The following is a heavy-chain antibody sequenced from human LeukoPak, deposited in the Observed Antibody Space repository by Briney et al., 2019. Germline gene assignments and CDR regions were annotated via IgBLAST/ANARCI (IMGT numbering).Heavy chain of an antibody. Sequence: GGSLRLSCAASGFTFTNFAMHWVRQAPGKGLEWVTVISDDGNNKYFADSVKGRFTISRDNSKNTLYLQMNGLRAEDTAVYYCAREINSSGWYPGGYYYYMDVWGKGTTVTVSS. D-gene: IGHD6-19*01. CDR2: ISDDGNNK. J-gene: IGHJ6*03. V-gene: IGHV3-30*03. CDR3: AREINSSGWYPGGYYYYMDV. CDR1: GFTFTNFA.